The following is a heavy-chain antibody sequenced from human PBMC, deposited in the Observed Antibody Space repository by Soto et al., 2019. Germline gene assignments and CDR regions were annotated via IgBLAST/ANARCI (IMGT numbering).Heavy chain of an antibody. CDR1: GGSISSGDYY. D-gene: IGHD1-26*01. CDR3: ARGPWEAVVGATTSLFDY. Sequence: SETLSLTCTVSGGSISSGDYYWSWIRQPPGKGLEWIGYIYYSGSTYYNPSLKSRVTISVDTSKNQFSLKLSSVTAADTAVYYCARGPWEAVVGATTSLFDYWGQGTLVTVSS. J-gene: IGHJ4*02. CDR2: IYYSGST. V-gene: IGHV4-30-4*01.